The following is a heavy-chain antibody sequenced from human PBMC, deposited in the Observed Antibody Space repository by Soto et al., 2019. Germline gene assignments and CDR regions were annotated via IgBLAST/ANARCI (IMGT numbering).Heavy chain of an antibody. CDR3: ARGDLAAAAHLAAPSRSYLKWYFDN. D-gene: IGHD6-13*01. Sequence: PSETLSLTCAVYGRSFSGYYWSWIRQPPGKGLEWIGEINHSGSTNYNPSLKSRVTISVDTSKNQFSLKLSSVTAADTAVYYCARGDLAAAAHLAAPSRSYLKWYFDNWGRGALVTVSS. CDR1: GRSFSGYY. J-gene: IGHJ2*01. CDR2: INHSGST. V-gene: IGHV4-34*01.